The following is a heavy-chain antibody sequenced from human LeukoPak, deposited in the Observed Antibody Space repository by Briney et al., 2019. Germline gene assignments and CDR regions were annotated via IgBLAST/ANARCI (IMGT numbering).Heavy chain of an antibody. CDR2: IYHSGST. D-gene: IGHD6-13*01. CDR3: ARAEYSSSWFFDY. Sequence: PSETLSLTCTVSGGSISSSSYYWGWIRQPPGKGLEWIGSIYHSGSTYYNPSLKSRVTISVDTSKNQFSLKLSSVTAADTAVYYCARAEYSSSWFFDYWGQGTLVTVSS. CDR1: GGSISSSSYY. J-gene: IGHJ4*02. V-gene: IGHV4-39*07.